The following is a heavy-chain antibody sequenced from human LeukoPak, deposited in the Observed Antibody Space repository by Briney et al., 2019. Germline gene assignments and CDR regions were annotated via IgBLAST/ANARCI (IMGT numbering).Heavy chain of an antibody. Sequence: PSETLSLTCTVSGGSISSYYWSWIRQPPGKGLEWIGYIYYSGSTNYNPSLKSRVTISVDTSKNQFSLKLSSVAAADTAVYYCARETYYYDSSGYYYVDYFDYWGQGTLVTVSS. D-gene: IGHD3-22*01. V-gene: IGHV4-59*12. J-gene: IGHJ4*02. CDR1: GGSISSYY. CDR2: IYYSGST. CDR3: ARETYYYDSSGYYYVDYFDY.